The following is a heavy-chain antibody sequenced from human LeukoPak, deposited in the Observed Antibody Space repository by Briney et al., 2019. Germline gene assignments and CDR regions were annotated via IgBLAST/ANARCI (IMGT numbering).Heavy chain of an antibody. D-gene: IGHD2-2*01. V-gene: IGHV3-30*02. Sequence: PGGSLRLSCAASGFNFSSYGMHWVRQAPGKGLEWVAFIRYDGSNKYYADSVKGRFTISRDNSKNTLYLQMNSLRAEDTAVYYCAKVGFQLPDYWGQGNLVTVSS. J-gene: IGHJ4*02. CDR2: IRYDGSNK. CDR1: GFNFSSYG. CDR3: AKVGFQLPDY.